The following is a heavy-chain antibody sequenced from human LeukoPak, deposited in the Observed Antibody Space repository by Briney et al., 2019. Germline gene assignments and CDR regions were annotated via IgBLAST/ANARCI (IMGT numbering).Heavy chain of an antibody. CDR2: ISSSGTTI. J-gene: IGHJ4*02. Sequence: PGGSLRLSYAASGFTFTDYYMSWIRQAPGKGLEWLSYISSSGTTIYYADSVRGRFTISRDNTKNSLYLQMNGLRTGDTAVYYCAGNTVYGLGANYFHSWGQGTLVTVSS. V-gene: IGHV3-11*01. CDR1: GFTFTDYY. CDR3: AGNTVYGLGANYFHS. D-gene: IGHD2/OR15-2a*01.